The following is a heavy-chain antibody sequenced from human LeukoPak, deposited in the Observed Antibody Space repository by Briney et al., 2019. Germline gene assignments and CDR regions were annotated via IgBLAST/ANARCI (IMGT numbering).Heavy chain of an antibody. J-gene: IGHJ4*02. V-gene: IGHV3-30*02. D-gene: IGHD6-19*01. CDR2: IRYDGSNK. CDR3: AKDVGGVGSGWDLDY. Sequence: GGSLRLSCAASRFTLSSYGMHWVRQAPGKGLEWVAFIRYDGSNKYYADSVKGRFTISRDNSKNTLYLQMNSLRAEDTAVYYCAKDVGGVGSGWDLDYWGQGTLVTVSS. CDR1: RFTLSSYG.